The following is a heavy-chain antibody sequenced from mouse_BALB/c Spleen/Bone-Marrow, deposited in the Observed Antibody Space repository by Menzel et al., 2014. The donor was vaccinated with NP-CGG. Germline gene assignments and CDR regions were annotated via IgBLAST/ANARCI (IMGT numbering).Heavy chain of an antibody. Sequence: QVQLKDSAAELARPGASVKMSCKASGYTFTSYTMHWVKQRPGLGLEWIGYINPSSGYTEYNQKFKDKTTLTADKSSSTAYMQLSSLTSEDSAVYYCAYWDLAYWGQGALVTVSA. CDR1: GYTFTSYT. J-gene: IGHJ3*01. V-gene: IGHV1-4*02. D-gene: IGHD4-1*01. CDR2: INPSSGYT. CDR3: AYWDLAY.